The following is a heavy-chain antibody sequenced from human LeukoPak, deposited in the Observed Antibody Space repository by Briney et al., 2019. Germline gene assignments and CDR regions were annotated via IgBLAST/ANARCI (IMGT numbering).Heavy chain of an antibody. CDR3: TIKKASSTSYESMDY. J-gene: IGHJ4*02. CDR1: GFTFSNAW. Sequence: GGSLRLYCAASGFTFSNAWMSWVRQAPGKGLEWVGRIKSKTDGGTTDYAAPVKGRFTISRDDSKNTLYLQMNSLKTEDTAVYYCTIKKASSTSYESMDYWGQGTLVTVSS. CDR2: IKSKTDGGTT. D-gene: IGHD2-2*01. V-gene: IGHV3-15*01.